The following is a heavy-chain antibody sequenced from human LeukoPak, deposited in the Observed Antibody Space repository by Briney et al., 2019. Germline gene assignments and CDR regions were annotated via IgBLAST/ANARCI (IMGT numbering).Heavy chain of an antibody. J-gene: IGHJ4*02. D-gene: IGHD6-19*01. V-gene: IGHV3-23*01. CDR2: ISGSGDNT. CDR3: AKSLSSGWLYYFDY. Sequence: GGSLRLSCAASGFTFSSYAMSWVRQAPGKGLEWVSGISGSGDNTYYADSVKGRFTISRDNSKNTLYVQVNSLGTEDTAAYFCAKSLSSGWLYYFDYWGQGTLVTVSS. CDR1: GFTFSSYA.